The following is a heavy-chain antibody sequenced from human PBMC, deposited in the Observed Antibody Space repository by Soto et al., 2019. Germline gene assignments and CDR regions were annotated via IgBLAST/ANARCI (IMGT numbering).Heavy chain of an antibody. CDR2: IYYSGST. CDR3: ARGDSSWTFVDY. D-gene: IGHD3-22*01. CDR1: GGSISSGTYY. V-gene: IGHV4-31*03. Sequence: QVQLQESGPGLVKPSQTLSLTCTVSGGSISSGTYYWTWIRQQPGKGLEWIGNIYYSGSTYYSPSLTSRATISADTTKHQFSLRLSSVTAADTAVYYCARGDSSWTFVDYWGQGTLVTVSS. J-gene: IGHJ4*02.